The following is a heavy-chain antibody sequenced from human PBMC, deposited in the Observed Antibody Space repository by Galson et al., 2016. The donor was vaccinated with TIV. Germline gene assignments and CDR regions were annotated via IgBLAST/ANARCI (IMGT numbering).Heavy chain of an antibody. CDR1: GYSISRSHY. J-gene: IGHJ4*02. Sequence: LSLTCAVSGYSISRSHYWGWIRQPPGKGLEYLGFIYSSGTVYYNPSLKSRVTISIDTSKNQFSLNLNSVTATDTAVYYCVSYKGSSGWADFDNWGQGTLVTVSS. CDR2: IYSSGTV. CDR3: VSYKGSSGWADFDN. D-gene: IGHD6-19*01. V-gene: IGHV4-38-2*01.